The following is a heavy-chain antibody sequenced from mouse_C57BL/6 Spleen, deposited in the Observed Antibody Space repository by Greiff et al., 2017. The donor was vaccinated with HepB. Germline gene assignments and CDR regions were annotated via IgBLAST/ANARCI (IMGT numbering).Heavy chain of an antibody. J-gene: IGHJ2*01. CDR1: GFTFSDYY. Sequence: EVMLVESEGGLVQPGSSMKLSCTASGFTFSDYYMAWVRQVPEKGLEWVANINYDGSSTYYLDSLKSRFIISRDNAKNILYLQMSSLKSEDTATYYCARVDGSSYGDYWGQGTTLTVSS. V-gene: IGHV5-16*01. CDR2: INYDGSST. CDR3: ARVDGSSYGDY. D-gene: IGHD1-1*01.